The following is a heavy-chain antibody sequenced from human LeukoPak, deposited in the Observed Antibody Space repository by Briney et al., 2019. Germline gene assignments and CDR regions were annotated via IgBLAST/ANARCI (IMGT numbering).Heavy chain of an antibody. V-gene: IGHV3-48*03. D-gene: IGHD2-8*01. CDR3: ARPNLYSTSLDAFDI. CDR2: ISSSGNTI. Sequence: PGGSLRLSCAASGFTFNSYEMSWVRQAPGRGLEWVSYISSSGNTIYYADSVRGRFTISRDNAKNSLYLQVNSLRAEDTAVYYCARPNLYSTSLDAFDIWGQGTMVTVSS. CDR1: GFTFNSYE. J-gene: IGHJ3*02.